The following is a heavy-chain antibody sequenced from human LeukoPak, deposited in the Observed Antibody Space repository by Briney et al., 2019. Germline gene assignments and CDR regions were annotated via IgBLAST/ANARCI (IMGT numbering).Heavy chain of an antibody. CDR2: IKHDGSEK. CDR3: ARDDSGYDREIDY. D-gene: IGHD5-12*01. V-gene: IGHV3-7*01. J-gene: IGHJ4*02. CDR1: GFTFSSYW. Sequence: HPGGSLRLSCAASGFTFSSYWMSWVRQAPGKGLEWVANIKHDGSEKYYVDSVKGRFTISRDNAKNSLYLQMNSLRAEDTAVYYCARDDSGYDREIDYWGQGTLVTVSS.